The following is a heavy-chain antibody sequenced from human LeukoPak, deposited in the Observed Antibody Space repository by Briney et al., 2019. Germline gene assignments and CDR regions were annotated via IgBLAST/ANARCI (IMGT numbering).Heavy chain of an antibody. Sequence: SETLSLTCAVYGGSFSGYYWSWIRQPPGKGLEWIGEINHSGSTNYNPSLKSRVTISVDTSKNQFSLKLSSVTAADTAVYYCARDSSSGGFDYWGQGTPVTVSS. CDR2: INHSGST. D-gene: IGHD6-19*01. V-gene: IGHV4-34*01. CDR1: GGSFSGYY. CDR3: ARDSSSGGFDY. J-gene: IGHJ4*02.